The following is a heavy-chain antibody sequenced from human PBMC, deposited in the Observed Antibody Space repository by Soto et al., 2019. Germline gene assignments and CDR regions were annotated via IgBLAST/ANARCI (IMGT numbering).Heavy chain of an antibody. J-gene: IGHJ4*02. D-gene: IGHD5-18*01. V-gene: IGHV2-5*02. CDR2: IYWDDDK. CDR3: AHRGYMYGNWDHGYFDY. Sequence: QITLKESGPTRVKPTQTLALTCTFSGFSLTTSGVGVGWIRKTPGKAVEWLAVIYWDDDKRYNPSLKNRLTITKDTSKNQVVLIMADMDPVDTATYFCAHRGYMYGNWDHGYFDYWGQGTPVTVSS. CDR1: GFSLTTSGVG.